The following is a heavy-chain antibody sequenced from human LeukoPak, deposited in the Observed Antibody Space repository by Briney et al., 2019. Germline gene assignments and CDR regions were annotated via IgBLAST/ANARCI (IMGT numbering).Heavy chain of an antibody. D-gene: IGHD5-12*01. J-gene: IGHJ5*02. Sequence: GGSLRLSCAASGFTFSSYAMSWVRQAPRKGLEWVSAISGSGGSTYYADSVKGRFTISRDNSKNTLYLQINSLRAEDTAVYYCANGGRYSSGFDPWGQGTLVTVSS. CDR3: ANGGRYSSGFDP. V-gene: IGHV3-23*01. CDR2: ISGSGGST. CDR1: GFTFSSYA.